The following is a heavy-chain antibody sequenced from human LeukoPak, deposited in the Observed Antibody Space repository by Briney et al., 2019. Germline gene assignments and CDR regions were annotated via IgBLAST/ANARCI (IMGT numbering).Heavy chain of an antibody. CDR2: IIPIFGTA. V-gene: IGHV1-69*05. Sequence: SVKVSCKASGGTFSSYAISWVRQAPGQGLEWMGGIIPIFGTANYAQKFQGRVTITTDESTSTAYMELSSLRSEDTAVYYSAGDTRGYSGYDPWGGWFDPWGQGTLVTVSS. CDR1: GGTFSSYA. CDR3: AGDTRGYSGYDPWGGWFDP. D-gene: IGHD5-12*01. J-gene: IGHJ5*02.